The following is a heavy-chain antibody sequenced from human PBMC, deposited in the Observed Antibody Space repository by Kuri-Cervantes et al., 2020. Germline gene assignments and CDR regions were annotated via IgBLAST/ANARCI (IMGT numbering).Heavy chain of an antibody. CDR3: AHTDPYHYDSSGYYN. D-gene: IGHD3-22*01. V-gene: IGHV2-5*05. CDR2: IHWDDDK. CDR1: GDSVNSGDFY. Sequence: TLSLTCTVSGDSVNSGDFYWRWIRQPPGKALEWLALIHWDDDKRYGPSLKSRLTITKDTSKNQVVLTMTNMDPVDTATYYCAHTDPYHYDSSGYYNWGQGTLVTVSS. J-gene: IGHJ4*02.